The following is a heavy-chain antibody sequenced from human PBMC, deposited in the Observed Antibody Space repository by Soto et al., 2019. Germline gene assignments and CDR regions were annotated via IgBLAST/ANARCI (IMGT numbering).Heavy chain of an antibody. Sequence: QVHLVQSGAEEKKPGASVKVSCKASGYSFNDYGLHWVRQAPGQTLEWRGWITPHNGDTKYSEKFQGRLIFAGDTSASTAYMELGPRRSEDTAVYYCARAAHSITNGWSELDSWGRGTLVSVSS. CDR1: GYSFNDYG. D-gene: IGHD1-20*01. J-gene: IGHJ4*02. CDR3: ARAAHSITNGWSELDS. CDR2: ITPHNGDT. V-gene: IGHV1-3*05.